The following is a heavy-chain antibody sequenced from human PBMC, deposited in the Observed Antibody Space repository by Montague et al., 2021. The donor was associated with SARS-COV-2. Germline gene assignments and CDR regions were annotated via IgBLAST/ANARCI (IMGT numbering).Heavy chain of an antibody. CDR2: IQQDESEK. J-gene: IGHJ4*02. Sequence: SLRLSCAASGFTFSRYWMSWVRQAPGRGLEWVANIQQDESEKNYVESVKGRFTISRDNGRNALYLQMNSLRDEDTALYYCARVVKGGQDQDYWGQGTLVTVSS. CDR1: GFTFSRYW. CDR3: ARVVKGGQDQDY. D-gene: IGHD2-15*01. V-gene: IGHV3-7*01.